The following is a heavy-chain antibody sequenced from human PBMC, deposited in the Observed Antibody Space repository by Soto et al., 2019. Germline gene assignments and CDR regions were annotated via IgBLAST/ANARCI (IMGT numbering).Heavy chain of an antibody. CDR2: IYSGGST. CDR3: ARESAGSEYQLLRPFDY. D-gene: IGHD2-2*01. CDR1: GFTVSSNY. J-gene: IGHJ4*02. Sequence: EVQLVESGGGLVQPGGSLRLSCAASGFTVSSNYMSWVRQAPGKGLEWVSVIYSGGSTYYADSVKGRFTISRDNSKNTLYLQMNRLRAEDTAVYYCARESAGSEYQLLRPFDYWGQGTLVTVSS. V-gene: IGHV3-66*01.